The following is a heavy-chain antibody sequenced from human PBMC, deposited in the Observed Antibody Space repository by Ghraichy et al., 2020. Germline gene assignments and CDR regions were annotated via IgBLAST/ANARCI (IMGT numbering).Heavy chain of an antibody. D-gene: IGHD2-21*02. CDR1: SGSISSYY. CDR3: ARDGWRLLESLFFDY. Sequence: SETLSLTCTVSSGSISSYYWSWIRQSAEKGLEWIGRIYTSGSTNYNPSLKSRVTMSIDTSMNQFSLKLSSVTAADTAVYYCARDGWRLLESLFFDYWGRGTLVTVSS. V-gene: IGHV4-4*07. CDR2: IYTSGST. J-gene: IGHJ4*02.